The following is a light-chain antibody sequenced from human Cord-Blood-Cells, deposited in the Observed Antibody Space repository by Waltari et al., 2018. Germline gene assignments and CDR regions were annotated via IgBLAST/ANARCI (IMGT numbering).Light chain of an antibody. J-gene: IGLJ3*02. CDR2: EVS. CDR3: CSYAGSSTWV. CDR1: SSDVGSYNL. V-gene: IGLV2-23*02. Sequence: QSALTQPPSVSGSPGQPITISCTGTSSDVGSYNLVSWYQQHPGKAPKLMIYEVSKQPSGVSNRFSGSKSGNTASLTISGLQAEDEADYYCCSYAGSSTWVFGGGTKLTVL.